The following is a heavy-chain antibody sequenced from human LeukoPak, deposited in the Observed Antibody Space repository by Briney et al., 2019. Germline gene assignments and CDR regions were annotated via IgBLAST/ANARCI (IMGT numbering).Heavy chain of an antibody. CDR3: ARAARRMMVRGVIVYWFDP. CDR1: GYTFTSYD. CDR2: MNPNSGNT. Sequence: GASVKVSCKASGYTFTSYDINWVRQATGQGLEWMGWMNPNSGNTGYAQKFQGRVTMTRNTSISTAYMELSSLRSEDTAVYYCARAARRMMVRGVIVYWFDPWGQGTLVTVSS. V-gene: IGHV1-8*01. J-gene: IGHJ5*02. D-gene: IGHD3-10*01.